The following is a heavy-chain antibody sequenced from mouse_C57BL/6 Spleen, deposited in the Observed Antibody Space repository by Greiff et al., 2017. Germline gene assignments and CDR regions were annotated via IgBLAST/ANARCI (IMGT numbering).Heavy chain of an antibody. CDR3: ARSMITDWYFDV. V-gene: IGHV1-52*01. D-gene: IGHD2-3*01. J-gene: IGHJ1*03. Sequence: VQLQQPGAELVRPGSSVKLSCKASGFTFTSYWMHWVKQRPIQGLEWIGYFDPSDSETPYNQKFKDKATLTVDKSSSAAYMQLSSLTSKDSAVYYCARSMITDWYFDVWGKGTTVTVAS. CDR1: GFTFTSYW. CDR2: FDPSDSET.